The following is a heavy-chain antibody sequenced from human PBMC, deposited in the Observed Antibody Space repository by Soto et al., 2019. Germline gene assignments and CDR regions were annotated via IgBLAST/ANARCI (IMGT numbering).Heavy chain of an antibody. CDR3: ARVMFVAGTGYCES. Sequence: SETLSLTCTVSGGSISSYYWSWIRQPPGKGLEWIGYIYYSVSTNYNPSLKSRVTISVDTSKNQFSLKLSSVTAADTAVYYCARVMFVAGTGYCESWGERTLVSVSS. CDR1: GGSISSYY. V-gene: IGHV4-59*01. J-gene: IGHJ4*02. CDR2: IYYSVST. D-gene: IGHD6-19*01.